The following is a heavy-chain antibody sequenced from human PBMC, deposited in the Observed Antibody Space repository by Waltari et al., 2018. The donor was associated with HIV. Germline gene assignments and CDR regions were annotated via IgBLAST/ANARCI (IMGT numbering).Heavy chain of an antibody. CDR2: FDPEEGET. CDR1: GYTLTELS. J-gene: IGHJ1*01. Sequence: QVQLVQSGAEVKKPGASVKVSCKVSGYTLTELSMHWVRQAPGKGLEWMGGFDPEEGETIYAKKFQGRVTMTEDTSTDTAYMELSSLRSEDTAVYYCATVSGYYDSSGYEEYFQHWGQGTLVTVSS. D-gene: IGHD3-22*01. V-gene: IGHV1-24*01. CDR3: ATVSGYYDSSGYEEYFQH.